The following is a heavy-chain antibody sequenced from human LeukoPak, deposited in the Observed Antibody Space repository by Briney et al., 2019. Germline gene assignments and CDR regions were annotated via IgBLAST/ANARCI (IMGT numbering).Heavy chain of an antibody. CDR1: GFTFDDYA. V-gene: IGHV3-9*01. Sequence: GGSLRLSCAASGFTFDDYAMHWVRQAPGKGLEWVSGISWNSGSIGYADSVKGRSTISRDNAKNSLYLQMNSLRAEDTALYYCAKDSEWLAVGIFDYWGQGTLVTVSS. J-gene: IGHJ4*02. D-gene: IGHD6-19*01. CDR3: AKDSEWLAVGIFDY. CDR2: ISWNSGSI.